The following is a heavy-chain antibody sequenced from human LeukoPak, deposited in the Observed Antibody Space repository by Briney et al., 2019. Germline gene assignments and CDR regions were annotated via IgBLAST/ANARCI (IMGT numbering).Heavy chain of an antibody. CDR1: GYSISSGYY. J-gene: IGHJ4*02. Sequence: PSETLSLTCTVSGYSISSGYYWGWIRQPPGKGLEWIGNFYHGGSTYYNPSLKSRVTMSGDTSKNQFSLRLSSVTAADTAVYYCARDGGYCGDGGCYTDYWGQGTLVTVSS. D-gene: IGHD2-15*01. V-gene: IGHV4-38-2*02. CDR2: FYHGGST. CDR3: ARDGGYCGDGGCYTDY.